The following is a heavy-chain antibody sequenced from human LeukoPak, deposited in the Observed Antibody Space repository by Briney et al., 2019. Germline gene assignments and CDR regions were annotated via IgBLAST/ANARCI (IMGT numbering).Heavy chain of an antibody. CDR2: INPSGGST. D-gene: IGHD3-10*01. CDR3: ARVGSGDYYGSGSYD. Sequence: GASVKVSCKASGYTFTSYYMHWVRQAPGQGLEWMGIINPSGGSTSYAQKFQGRVTMTRDTSTSTVYMELSSLRSEDTAVYYCARVGSGDYYGSGSYDWGQGTLVTVSS. V-gene: IGHV1-46*01. CDR1: GYTFTSYY. J-gene: IGHJ4*02.